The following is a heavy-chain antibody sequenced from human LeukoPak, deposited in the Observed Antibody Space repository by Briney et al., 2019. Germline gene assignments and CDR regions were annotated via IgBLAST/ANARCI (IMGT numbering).Heavy chain of an antibody. CDR2: INTNSGGT. V-gene: IGHV1-2*02. CDR1: GYIFTGYY. J-gene: IGHJ5*02. CDR3: ARVFCYYDILTGYLGVAQTVDNWFDP. Sequence: GASVKVSCKASGYIFTGYYMHWVRQAPGQGLEWMGWINTNSGGTNYAQKFQGRITMTRDTSISTAYLEVSMLTSDDTAVYYCARVFCYYDILTGYLGVAQTVDNWFDPWGQGTLVTVSS. D-gene: IGHD3-9*01.